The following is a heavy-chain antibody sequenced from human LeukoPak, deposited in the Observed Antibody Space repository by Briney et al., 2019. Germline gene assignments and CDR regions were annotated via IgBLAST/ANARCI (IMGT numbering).Heavy chain of an antibody. CDR1: GCTFSSYA. D-gene: IGHD3-10*01. CDR3: ASLYYYGSGSSLV. CDR2: IIPIFGTA. Sequence: SLKVSCRASGCTFSSYAISWVRQAPGQGLEWMGRIIPIFGTANYAQKFQGRVTITTDESTSTAYMELSSLRSEDTAVYYCASLYYYGSGSSLVWGQGTLVTVSS. J-gene: IGHJ4*02. V-gene: IGHV1-69*05.